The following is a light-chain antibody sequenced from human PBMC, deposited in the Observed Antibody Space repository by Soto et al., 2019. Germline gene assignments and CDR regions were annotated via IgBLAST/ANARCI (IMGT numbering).Light chain of an antibody. Sequence: EIVLTQSPGTLSLSPGERATLSCRASQSVSSSYLAWYQQKPGQAPRLLIYGASRRATGIPDRFSGSGSGTDFTLTISRLETEDFAVYYCQQYGSSPPTNTFGQGTKLEIK. J-gene: IGKJ2*01. CDR3: QQYGSSPPTNT. V-gene: IGKV3-20*01. CDR1: QSVSSSY. CDR2: GAS.